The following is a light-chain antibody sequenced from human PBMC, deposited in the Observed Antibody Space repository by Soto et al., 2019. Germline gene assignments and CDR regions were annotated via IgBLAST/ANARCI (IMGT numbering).Light chain of an antibody. CDR2: AAS. Sequence: DSQMTQSPSSVSASVGDTVTITCRASQDISSWVAWYQQKPGKAPKLRISAASSLQSGVPTRFSGSGSGTDFTLIISGLQPEDFATYFCQQGDSFPFTFGGGTKVEIK. CDR3: QQGDSFPFT. V-gene: IGKV1-12*01. J-gene: IGKJ4*01. CDR1: QDISSW.